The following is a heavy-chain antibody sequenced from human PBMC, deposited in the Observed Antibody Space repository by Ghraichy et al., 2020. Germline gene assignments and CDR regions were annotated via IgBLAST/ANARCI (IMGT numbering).Heavy chain of an antibody. CDR1: GFTFSRYS. J-gene: IGHJ6*02. CDR3: ARDFSIYGDGLDV. Sequence: GGSLRLSCAASGFTFSRYSMNWVRQAPGKGLEWVSFITSSSSIIYYADSVKGRFAISRDNAKNSLYLQMNSLRDEDTAVYYCARDFSIYGDGLDVWGQGTTVTVSS. D-gene: IGHD3-3*01. CDR2: ITSSSSII. V-gene: IGHV3-48*02.